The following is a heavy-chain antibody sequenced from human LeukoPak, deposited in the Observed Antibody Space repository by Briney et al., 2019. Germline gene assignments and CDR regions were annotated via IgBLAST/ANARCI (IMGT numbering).Heavy chain of an antibody. V-gene: IGHV4-4*07. D-gene: IGHD3-3*01. CDR3: ARVSIFDYYYYMDV. CDR1: GGSISSYY. Sequence: SETLSLTCTVSGGSISSYYWSWIRQPAGKGLEWIGRIYTSGSTNYNPSLKSRVTMSVDTSKNQFSLKLSPVTAADTAVYYCARVSIFDYYYYMDVWGKGTTVTVSS. J-gene: IGHJ6*03. CDR2: IYTSGST.